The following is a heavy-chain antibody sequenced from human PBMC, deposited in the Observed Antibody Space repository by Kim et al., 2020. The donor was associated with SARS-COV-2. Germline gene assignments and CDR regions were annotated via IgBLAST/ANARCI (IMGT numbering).Heavy chain of an antibody. CDR1: GYMFTSYG. J-gene: IGHJ4*02. V-gene: IGHV1-18*04. D-gene: IGHD2-21*02. Sequence: ASVKVSCKACGYMFTSYGFSWVRQAPGQGLEWLGWISARDGNTKYGQKVQGRVIMTTDTSTNTAYMELWSLRADDTAMYYCARGADGDVSFDYWGQGTLV. CDR2: ISARDGNT. CDR3: ARGADGDVSFDY.